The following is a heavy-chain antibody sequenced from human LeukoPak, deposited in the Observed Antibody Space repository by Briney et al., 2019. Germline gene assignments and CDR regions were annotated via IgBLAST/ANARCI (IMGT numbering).Heavy chain of an antibody. Sequence: ASVKVSCKASGYTFTGYYMHWVRQAPGQGLEWMGWINPNSGGTNYAQKFQGRVTMTRDTSISTAYMELSRLRSDDTAVYYCARETTSGYDFYGFYYFDYWGQGTLVTVSS. CDR3: ARETTSGYDFYGFYYFDY. J-gene: IGHJ4*02. CDR1: GYTFTGYY. CDR2: INPNSGGT. V-gene: IGHV1-2*02. D-gene: IGHD5-12*01.